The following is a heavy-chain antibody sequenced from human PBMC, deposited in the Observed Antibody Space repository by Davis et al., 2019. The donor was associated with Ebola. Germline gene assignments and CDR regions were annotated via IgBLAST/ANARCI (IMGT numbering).Heavy chain of an antibody. V-gene: IGHV1-69*10. CDR2: IIPILGIA. Sequence: SVKVSCKASGGTFSSYAISWVRQAPGQGLEWMGGIIPILGIANYAQKFQGRVTITADESTSTAYMELSSLRSEDTAVYYCARGRVHDYGDQRWYNWFDPWGQGTLVTVSS. CDR1: GGTFSSYA. CDR3: ARGRVHDYGDQRWYNWFDP. J-gene: IGHJ5*02. D-gene: IGHD4-17*01.